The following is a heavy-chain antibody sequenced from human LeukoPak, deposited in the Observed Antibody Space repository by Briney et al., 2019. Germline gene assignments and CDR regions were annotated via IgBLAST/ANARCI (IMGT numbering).Heavy chain of an antibody. D-gene: IGHD3-16*01. CDR3: ARAALGYYYMDV. Sequence: TSETLSLTCAVSGYSISSGYYWGWIRQPPGKGLEWIGSIYHSGSTYYNPSLKSRVTISVDTSKNQFSLKLSSVTAADTAVYYCARAALGYYYMDVWGKGTTVTVSS. V-gene: IGHV4-38-2*01. CDR1: GYSISSGYY. CDR2: IYHSGST. J-gene: IGHJ6*03.